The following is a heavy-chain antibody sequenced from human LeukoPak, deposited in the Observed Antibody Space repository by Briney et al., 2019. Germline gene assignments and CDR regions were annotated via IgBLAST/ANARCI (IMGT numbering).Heavy chain of an antibody. CDR2: ISYDGSNK. CDR3: ARPTAGFDY. CDR1: GFTFSSYA. Sequence: GGSLRLSCAASGFTFSSYAMHWVRQAPGKGLEWVAVISYDGSNKYYADSVKGRFTISRDNSKNTLYLQMNSLRAEDTAVYYCARPTAGFDYWGQGTLVTVSS. J-gene: IGHJ4*02. V-gene: IGHV3-30-3*01. D-gene: IGHD5-18*01.